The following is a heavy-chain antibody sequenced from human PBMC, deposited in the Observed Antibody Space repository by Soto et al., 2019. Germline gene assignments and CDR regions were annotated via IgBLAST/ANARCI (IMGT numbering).Heavy chain of an antibody. CDR1: GFTVSSNY. D-gene: IGHD2-15*01. V-gene: IGHV3-66*01. Sequence: GGSLRLSCAASGFTVSSNYMSWVRQAPGKGLEWVSVIYSGGSTYYADSVKGRFTISRDNSKNTLYLQMNSLRAEDTAVYYCARDSDCSGGSCFDYYYMDVWGKGTTVTVSS. CDR2: IYSGGST. J-gene: IGHJ6*03. CDR3: ARDSDCSGGSCFDYYYMDV.